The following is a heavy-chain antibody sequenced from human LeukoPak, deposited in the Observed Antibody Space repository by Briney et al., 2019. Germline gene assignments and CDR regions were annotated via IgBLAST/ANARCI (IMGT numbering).Heavy chain of an antibody. CDR3: ARLIGDYYDNSRSSYWHGHLDY. J-gene: IGHJ4*02. CDR2: IDPSGGST. Sequence: ASVKVSCKASGYTFTRNYINWLRQAPGQGLEWTGMIDPSGGSTAYAQKFQDRVTMTSDTSTSTVYMELNSLRSEDTAVYYCARLIGDYYDNSRSSYWHGHLDYWGQGALVTVSS. D-gene: IGHD3-22*01. V-gene: IGHV1-46*01. CDR1: GYTFTRNY.